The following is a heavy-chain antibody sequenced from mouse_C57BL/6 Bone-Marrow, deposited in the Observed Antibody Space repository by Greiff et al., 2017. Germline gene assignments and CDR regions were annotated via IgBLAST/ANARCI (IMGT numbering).Heavy chain of an antibody. D-gene: IGHD1-1*01. Sequence: QVQLQQSGAELVRPGASVKLSCKASGYTFTDYYINWVKQRPGQGLEWIARIYPGSGNTYYNEKFKGKATLTAEKSSSTAYMQLSSLTSEDSAVYFCARGEIWAYGSSYVRYFDYWGQGTTLTVSS. CDR3: ARGEIWAYGSSYVRYFDY. J-gene: IGHJ2*01. CDR1: GYTFTDYY. V-gene: IGHV1-76*01. CDR2: IYPGSGNT.